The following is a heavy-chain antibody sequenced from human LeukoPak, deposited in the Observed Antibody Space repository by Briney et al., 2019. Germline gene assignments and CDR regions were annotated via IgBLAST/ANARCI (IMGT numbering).Heavy chain of an antibody. CDR1: GYSFTNSW. V-gene: IGHV5-51*01. J-gene: IGHJ4*02. Sequence: GESLQISCKGSGYSFTNSWIGGVRPMPGKGLEWMGIIYPGDSDTRYSPSFQGQVTISADKSISTAYLQWSSLKASDTAMYYCVRHSGTYYLWYFDYWGRGTLVTVSS. CDR2: IYPGDSDT. D-gene: IGHD1-26*01. CDR3: VRHSGTYYLWYFDY.